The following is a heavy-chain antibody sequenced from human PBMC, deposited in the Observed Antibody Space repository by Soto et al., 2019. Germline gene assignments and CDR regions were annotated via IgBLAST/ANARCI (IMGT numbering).Heavy chain of an antibody. CDR2: IYSGGMN. CDR1: GGSISSFY. Sequence: SETLSLTCTVSGGSISSFYCSWIRQPSWKGLEWIGRIYSGGMNNYNPSLKSRVTMSVDTSKNQFSLRLSSVTAADTAMYYCARGSRRWDYWGQGTLVTVSP. J-gene: IGHJ4*02. V-gene: IGHV4-4*07. D-gene: IGHD6-13*01. CDR3: ARGSRRWDY.